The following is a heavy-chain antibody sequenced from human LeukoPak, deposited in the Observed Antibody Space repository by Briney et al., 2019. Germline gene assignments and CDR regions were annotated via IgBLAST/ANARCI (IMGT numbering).Heavy chain of an antibody. CDR3: AREGVTAPGDY. V-gene: IGHV3-48*03. CDR2: IRSSGSTI. D-gene: IGHD2-21*02. CDR1: GFTFSNYE. Sequence: PGGSLRLSCAASGFTFSNYEVNWVRQAPGKGLEWVSYIRSSGSTIYYADSVKGRFTISRDNAKNSLYLQMNSLRAEDTAVYYCAREGVTAPGDYWGQGTLVTVSS. J-gene: IGHJ4*02.